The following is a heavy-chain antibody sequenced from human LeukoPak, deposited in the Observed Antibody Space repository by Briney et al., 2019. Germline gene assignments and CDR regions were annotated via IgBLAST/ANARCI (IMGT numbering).Heavy chain of an antibody. V-gene: IGHV4-39*02. CDR1: GGSISSSSYY. D-gene: IGHD3-22*01. CDR2: IYYSGST. CDR3: ARDFGHSSGYYPFDY. J-gene: IGHJ4*02. Sequence: PSETLSLTCTVSGGSISSSSYYWGWIRQPPGKGLEWIGSIYYSGSTYYNPSLKSRVTISVDTSKNQFSLKLSSVTAADTAVYYCARDFGHSSGYYPFDYWGQGTLVTVSS.